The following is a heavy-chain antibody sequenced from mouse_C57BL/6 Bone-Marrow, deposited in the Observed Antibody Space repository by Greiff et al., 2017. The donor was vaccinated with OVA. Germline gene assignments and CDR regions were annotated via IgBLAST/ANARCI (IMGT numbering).Heavy chain of an antibody. D-gene: IGHD4-1*01. Sequence: QVHVKQPGPELVKPGASVKISCKASGYTFTDYYINWVKQRPGQGLEWIGWIYPGSGNTKYNEKFKGKATLTVDTSSSTAYMQLSSLTSEDSAVYFCARGDWDYFDYWGQGTTLTVSS. J-gene: IGHJ2*01. CDR1: GYTFTDYY. CDR2: IYPGSGNT. V-gene: IGHV1-84*01. CDR3: ARGDWDYFDY.